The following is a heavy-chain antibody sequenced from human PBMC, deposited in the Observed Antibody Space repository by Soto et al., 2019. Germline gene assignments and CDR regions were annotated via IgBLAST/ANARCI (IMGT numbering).Heavy chain of an antibody. CDR3: ASSQVWGLKRDAFDI. D-gene: IGHD3-16*01. CDR2: IYYSGST. V-gene: IGHV4-39*01. Sequence: QVQLQESGPGLAKFSETLSLTCTVSGGSISSVSNYWGWIRQPPGKGLEWIATIYYSGSTYYNPSLKSRATISVDTAKNQCSLKLSQVTAADTAMDYCASSQVWGLKRDAFDIWDQGTMVTVSS. CDR1: GGSISSVSNY. J-gene: IGHJ3*02.